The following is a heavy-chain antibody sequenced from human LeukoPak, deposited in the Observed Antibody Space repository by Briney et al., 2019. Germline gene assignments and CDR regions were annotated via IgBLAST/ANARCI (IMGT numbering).Heavy chain of an antibody. CDR1: GFTFSTYA. J-gene: IGHJ4*02. Sequence: GGSLRLSCAASGFTFSTYAVSWVRQAPGKGLKWVSTITGSGGTTYYADSVKGRFTISRDNSKSTLYLQMNSLRAEDTAVYYCAKDTQAVVVASSYFDYWGQGSLVTVSS. D-gene: IGHD2-15*01. CDR2: ITGSGGTT. V-gene: IGHV3-23*01. CDR3: AKDTQAVVVASSYFDY.